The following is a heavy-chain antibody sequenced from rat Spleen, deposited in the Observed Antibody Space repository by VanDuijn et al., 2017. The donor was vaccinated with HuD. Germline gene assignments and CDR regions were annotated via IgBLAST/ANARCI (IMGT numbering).Heavy chain of an antibody. Sequence: EVKLVESGGDSVQPGRSLKLSCAASGFTFSDYAMAWVRQAPTKGLEWVATISFDGTTTFYRDSVKGRFTISRDNAKSSLNLEMDSLRSEDTATYFCVRYSGKYYGYNFLNYWGQGVMVTVSS. CDR1: GFTFSDYA. D-gene: IGHD1-9*01. CDR3: VRYSGKYYGYNFLNY. J-gene: IGHJ2*01. CDR2: ISFDGTTT. V-gene: IGHV5-29*01.